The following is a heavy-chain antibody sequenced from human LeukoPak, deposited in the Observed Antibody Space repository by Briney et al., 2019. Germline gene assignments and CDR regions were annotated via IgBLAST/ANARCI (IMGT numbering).Heavy chain of an antibody. J-gene: IGHJ4*02. CDR1: GFTFSNYG. CDR3: AKDLGGYSYGCN. CDR2: ISGSGGST. Sequence: GGSLRLSCAASGFTFSNYGMSWVRQAPGKGLEWVSAISGSGGSTYYADSVKGRFTISRDNSKNTLYLQMNSLRAEDTAVYYCAKDLGGYSYGCNRGQGTLVTVSS. V-gene: IGHV3-23*01. D-gene: IGHD5-18*01.